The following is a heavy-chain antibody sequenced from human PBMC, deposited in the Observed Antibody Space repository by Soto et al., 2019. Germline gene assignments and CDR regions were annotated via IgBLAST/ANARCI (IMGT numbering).Heavy chain of an antibody. V-gene: IGHV1-8*01. D-gene: IGHD2-15*01. CDR2: MNPNSSNT. Sequence: QVQLVQSGAEVKKPGASVKVCCRASRYTFTSYDINWVRQATGQGREWMGWMNPNSSNTSTAQKCQGRLTMTRNTSITTAYNEPGSLRSEDTAVYDCARERSGYVDYWAQGTLVPASP. CDR1: RYTFTSYD. J-gene: IGHJ4*02. CDR3: ARERSGYVDY.